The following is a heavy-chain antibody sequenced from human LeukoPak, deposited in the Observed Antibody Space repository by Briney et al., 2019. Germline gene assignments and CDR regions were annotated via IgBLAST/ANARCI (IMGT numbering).Heavy chain of an antibody. CDR3: ARALGYSGYDSGVFGY. J-gene: IGHJ4*02. CDR1: GYTFTSYG. V-gene: IGHV1-8*01. CDR2: MNPNSGNT. Sequence: ASVKVSCKASGYTFTSYGINWVRQATGQGLEWMGWMNPNSGNTGYAQKFQGRVTMTRNTSISTAYMELSSLRSEDTAVYYCARALGYSGYDSGVFGYWGQGTLVTVSS. D-gene: IGHD5-12*01.